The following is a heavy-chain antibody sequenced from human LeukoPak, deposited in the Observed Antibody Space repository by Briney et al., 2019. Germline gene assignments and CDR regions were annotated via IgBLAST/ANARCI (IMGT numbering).Heavy chain of an antibody. J-gene: IGHJ4*02. Sequence: QTGGSLRLSCAASGFTFSTYAMSWVRQAPGKGLEWVSTISGSGGTTYYADSVKGRFTIPRDNSKNTLYLEMNSLRAEDTALYYCAKGRQWLASYYFDYWGQGTLVTVSS. D-gene: IGHD6-19*01. CDR1: GFTFSTYA. CDR3: AKGRQWLASYYFDY. CDR2: ISGSGGTT. V-gene: IGHV3-23*01.